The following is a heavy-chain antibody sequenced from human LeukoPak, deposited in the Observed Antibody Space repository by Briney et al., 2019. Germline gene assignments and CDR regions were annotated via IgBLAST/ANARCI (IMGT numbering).Heavy chain of an antibody. V-gene: IGHV4-34*01. CDR1: GGSFSGYY. D-gene: IGHD3-16*01. CDR2: INHSGST. Sequence: SETLSLTCAVYGGSFSGYYWSWIRQPPGKGLEWIGEINHSGSTNYNPSLKSRVTISVDTSKNQFSLKPSSVTAADTAVYYCARHTWGLGRSYYFDYWGQGTLVTVSS. CDR3: ARHTWGLGRSYYFDY. J-gene: IGHJ4*02.